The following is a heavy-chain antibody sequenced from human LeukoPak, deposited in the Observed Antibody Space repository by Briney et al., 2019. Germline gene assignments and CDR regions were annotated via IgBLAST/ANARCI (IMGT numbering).Heavy chain of an antibody. V-gene: IGHV3-48*01. CDR3: ARDGAYCGGDCYPNNWFDP. CDR1: GFTFSSYS. J-gene: IGHJ5*02. CDR2: ISSSSSTI. Sequence: HPGGSLRLSCAASGFTFSSYSMNWVRQAPGEGLEWVSYISSSSSTIYYADSVKGRFTISRDNAKNSLYLQMNSLRAEDTAVYYCARDGAYCGGDCYPNNWFDPWGQGTLVTVSS. D-gene: IGHD2-21*02.